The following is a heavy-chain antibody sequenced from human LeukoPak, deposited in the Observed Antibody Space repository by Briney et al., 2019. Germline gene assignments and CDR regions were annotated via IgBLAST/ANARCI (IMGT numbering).Heavy chain of an antibody. CDR3: ARAPSGTAFGPGDY. V-gene: IGHV1-18*01. J-gene: IGHJ4*02. CDR2: ISPNTGDT. Sequence: ASMKVSCKASGYTFTSYGITWARQAPGQGLEWMGWISPNTGDTVSAQKLQDRVTMTTDTSTSTAFMELRSLRFDDTAVYFCARAPSGTAFGPGDYWGQGTLVTVSS. D-gene: IGHD3-3*02. CDR1: GYTFTSYG.